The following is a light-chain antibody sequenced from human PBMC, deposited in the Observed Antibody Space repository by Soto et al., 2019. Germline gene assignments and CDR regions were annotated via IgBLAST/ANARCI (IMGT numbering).Light chain of an antibody. Sequence: QSALTQPASVSGSPGQSITISCTGTSSDVGGYDYVSWYQQHPGKAPKVIIYDVNNRPSGVSSRFSGSKSGNTASLSISGLQAEDEADYYCCSYSSSASIYVFGSGTKLTVL. CDR2: DVN. V-gene: IGLV2-14*03. CDR1: SSDVGGYDY. J-gene: IGLJ1*01. CDR3: CSYSSSASIYV.